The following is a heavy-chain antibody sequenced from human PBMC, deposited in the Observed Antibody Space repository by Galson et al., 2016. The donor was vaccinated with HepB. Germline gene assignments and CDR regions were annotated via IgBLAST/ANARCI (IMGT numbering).Heavy chain of an antibody. CDR1: GFTFSNYW. V-gene: IGHV3-74*01. J-gene: IGHJ4*02. Sequence: SLRLSCAASGFTFSNYWMHWVRQAPGKGLVWVSRIQSDGGSPDYADSVKDRFTISRDNAKNALYLQMNSLRAEDTAVYYCAISGPVDYWGRGTLVTVSS. D-gene: IGHD3-10*01. CDR2: IQSDGGSP. CDR3: AISGPVDY.